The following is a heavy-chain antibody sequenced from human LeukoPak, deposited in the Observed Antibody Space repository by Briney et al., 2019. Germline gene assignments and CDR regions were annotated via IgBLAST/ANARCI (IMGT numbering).Heavy chain of an antibody. CDR2: INHSGST. V-gene: IGHV4-34*01. D-gene: IGHD6-13*01. J-gene: IGHJ4*02. CDR3: ARAWGHSSSWYRVDY. Sequence: PSETLSLACAVDGGSFSGYYWSWIRQPPGKGLEWIGEINHSGSTNYNPSLKSPVTVSVDTSKNQFSLKLSSVTAADTAVYYCARAWGHSSSWYRVDYWGQGTLVTVSS. CDR1: GGSFSGYY.